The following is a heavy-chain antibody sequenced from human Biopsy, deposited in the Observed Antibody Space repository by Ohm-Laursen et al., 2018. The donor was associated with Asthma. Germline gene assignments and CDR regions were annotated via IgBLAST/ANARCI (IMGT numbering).Heavy chain of an antibody. CDR3: ARGVDGATGLLDHFDS. D-gene: IGHD3-9*01. V-gene: IGHV4-30-4*01. J-gene: IGHJ4*02. CDR1: GASIKTDDHY. CDR2: VYCSGST. Sequence: SQTLSLTCTVSGASIKTDDHYWSWLRQPPGKGLESIGHVYCSGSTNYNPSLKSRVTISIDASKNQFSLKLTSVTAADTAVYYCARGVDGATGLLDHFDSWGQGTLVTVSS.